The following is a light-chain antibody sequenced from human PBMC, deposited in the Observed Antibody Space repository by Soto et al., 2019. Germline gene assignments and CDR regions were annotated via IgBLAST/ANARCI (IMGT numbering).Light chain of an antibody. V-gene: IGLV2-8*01. CDR1: SSDVGNYNY. CDR2: EVT. Sequence: QSVLTQPPSASGSPGQSVTISCTGTSSDVGNYNYVSWYQQHPGKAPKLMIYEVTKRPSGVPDRFSGSKSGNTASLTVSGLQAEDEADYYCSSYAGSLDFGGFGTGTKVTVL. CDR3: SSYAGSLDFGG. J-gene: IGLJ1*01.